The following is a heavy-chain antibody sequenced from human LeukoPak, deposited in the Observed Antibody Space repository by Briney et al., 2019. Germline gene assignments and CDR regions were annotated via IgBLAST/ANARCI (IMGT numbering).Heavy chain of an antibody. D-gene: IGHD3-10*01. CDR1: GYTFTGYY. Sequence: ASVKVSCKASGYTFTGYYMHWVRQAPGQGLEWMGWINPNSGGTNYAQKFQGRVTMTRDTSISTAYMELSRLRSDDTAVYYCARTWITMVRGSIPNNWFDPWGQGTLVTVSS. CDR2: INPNSGGT. V-gene: IGHV1-2*02. CDR3: ARTWITMVRGSIPNNWFDP. J-gene: IGHJ5*02.